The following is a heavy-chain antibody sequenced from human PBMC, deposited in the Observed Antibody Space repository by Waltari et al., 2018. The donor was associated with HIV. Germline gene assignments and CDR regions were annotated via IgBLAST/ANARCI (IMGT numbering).Heavy chain of an antibody. CDR2: KKQDGSEK. V-gene: IGHV3-7*01. J-gene: IGHJ4*02. Sequence: EVQLVESGGGLVQPGGSLRLSCAASGFTFSSYWMSLVRQAPGKGLEWVANKKQDGSEKYYVDSVKGRFTISRDNAKNSLYLQMNSLRAEDTAVYYCAREGTTVTTFDYWGQGTLVTVSS. D-gene: IGHD4-17*01. CDR3: AREGTTVTTFDY. CDR1: GFTFSSYW.